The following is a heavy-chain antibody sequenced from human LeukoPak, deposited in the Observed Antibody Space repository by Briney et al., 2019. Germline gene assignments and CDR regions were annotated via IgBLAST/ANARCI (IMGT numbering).Heavy chain of an antibody. J-gene: IGHJ4*02. CDR3: ARAESSGWYLAYQPTFDY. V-gene: IGHV1-69*01. CDR1: GGTFSSYA. CDR2: IIPIFGTA. D-gene: IGHD6-19*01. Sequence: ASVKVSCKASGGTFSSYAISWVRQAPGQGLEWMGGIIPIFGTANYAQKFQGRVTITADESTSTAYMELSSLRSEDTAVYYCARAESSGWYLAYQPTFDYWGQGTLVTVSS.